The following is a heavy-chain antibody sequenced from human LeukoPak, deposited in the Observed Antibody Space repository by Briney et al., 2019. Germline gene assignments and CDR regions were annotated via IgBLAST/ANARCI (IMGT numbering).Heavy chain of an antibody. Sequence: PSETLSLTCTVSGGSISSYYWSWIRQPPGKGLEWIGYIYYSGRTNYNPSLKSRVTISVDTSKNQFSLKLTSVTAADTAVYYCARLDGDGYNYAGDYWGQGSLVTVSS. CDR3: ARLDGDGYNYAGDY. J-gene: IGHJ4*02. CDR1: GGSISSYY. CDR2: IYYSGRT. D-gene: IGHD5-24*01. V-gene: IGHV4-59*08.